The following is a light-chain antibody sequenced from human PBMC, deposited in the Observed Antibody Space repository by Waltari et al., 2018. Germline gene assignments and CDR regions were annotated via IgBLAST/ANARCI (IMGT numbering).Light chain of an antibody. Sequence: EIVLTQSPGTLSLSPGERAPLHCRASQSVSSNYLDWYQQKPGPAPRLLIYGASSRATGIPDRFSGSGSGTDFTLTISRLEPEDFAVYYCQQYGSSPLTFGQGTKLEIK. J-gene: IGKJ2*01. CDR3: QQYGSSPLT. CDR1: QSVSSNY. V-gene: IGKV3-20*01. CDR2: GAS.